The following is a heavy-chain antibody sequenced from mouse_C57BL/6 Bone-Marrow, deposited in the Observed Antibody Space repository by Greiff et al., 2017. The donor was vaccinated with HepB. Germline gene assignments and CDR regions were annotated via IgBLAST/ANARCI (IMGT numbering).Heavy chain of an antibody. CDR1: FYSFTGYY. D-gene: IGHD1-1*01. CDR2: INPSTGGT. V-gene: IGHV1-42*01. Sequence: VQLQQSGPELVKPGASVKISCKASFYSFTGYYMNWVKQSPEKSLEWIGDINPSTGGTTYNQKFKAKATLTVDKSSSTAYMQLKSLTSEDSAVYYCADYGFDYWGQGTTLTVSS. J-gene: IGHJ2*01. CDR3: ADYGFDY.